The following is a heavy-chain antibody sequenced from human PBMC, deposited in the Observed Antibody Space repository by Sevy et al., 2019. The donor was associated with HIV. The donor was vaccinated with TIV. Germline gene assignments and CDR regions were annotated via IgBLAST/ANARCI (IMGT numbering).Heavy chain of an antibody. CDR1: GFTFSSYA. Sequence: GGSLRLSCAASGFTFSSYAMHWVRQAPGKGLEWVAVISYDGSNKYYADSVKGRFTISRDNSKNTLYLQMNSLRAEDTAAYYCARVPSPGGSYYTDYWGQGTLVTVSS. CDR3: ARVPSPGGSYYTDY. V-gene: IGHV3-30-3*01. J-gene: IGHJ4*02. D-gene: IGHD1-26*01. CDR2: ISYDGSNK.